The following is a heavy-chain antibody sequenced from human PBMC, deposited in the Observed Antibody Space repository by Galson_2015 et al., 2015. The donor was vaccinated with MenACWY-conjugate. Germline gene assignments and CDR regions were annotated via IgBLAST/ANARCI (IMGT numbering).Heavy chain of an antibody. J-gene: IGHJ3*01. CDR2: IKRDGSET. Sequence: SLRLSCAGSGFNFGDYWMTWVRQAPGMGLEWVANIKRDGSETHYVDSVRGRFTISRDNARNSLFLEMNSLRVDDAAVYYCARDWTYVSGRYYDVFDLWGQGTLVAVSS. V-gene: IGHV3-7*03. CDR1: GFNFGDYW. CDR3: ARDWTYVSGRYYDVFDL. D-gene: IGHD3-10*01.